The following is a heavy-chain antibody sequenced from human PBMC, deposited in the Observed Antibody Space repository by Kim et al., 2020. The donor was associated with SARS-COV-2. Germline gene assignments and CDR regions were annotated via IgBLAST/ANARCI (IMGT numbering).Heavy chain of an antibody. CDR1: GGSISSYY. Sequence: SETLSLTCTVSGGSISSYYWSWIRQPAGKGLEWIGRIYTSGSTNYNPSLKSRVTMSVDTSKNQFSLKLSSVTAADTAVYYCARVTMIVVVTHGRSWYFDLWGRGTLVTVSS. J-gene: IGHJ2*01. D-gene: IGHD3-22*01. V-gene: IGHV4-4*07. CDR3: ARVTMIVVVTHGRSWYFDL. CDR2: IYTSGST.